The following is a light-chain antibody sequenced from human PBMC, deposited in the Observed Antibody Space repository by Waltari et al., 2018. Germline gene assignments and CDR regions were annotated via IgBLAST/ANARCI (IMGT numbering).Light chain of an antibody. CDR2: AAS. Sequence: DIQMTQSPSSLSASVGYRVTITCLASQSISSYLNWYQQKPGKAPKPLIYAASSLQSGVSSRFSGSGSGTDFTLTISSLQPEDFATYYCQQSYSTPLTFGGGTKVEIK. V-gene: IGKV1-39*01. J-gene: IGKJ4*01. CDR1: QSISSY. CDR3: QQSYSTPLT.